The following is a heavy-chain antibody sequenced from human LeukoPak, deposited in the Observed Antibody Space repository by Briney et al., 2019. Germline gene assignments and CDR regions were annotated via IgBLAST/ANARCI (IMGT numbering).Heavy chain of an antibody. CDR2: ISSSSNYI. J-gene: IGHJ6*04. CDR3: ARDHCSGGSRLDV. Sequence: GGSLRLSCSASGFTFSSYSMNWVRQAPGKGLEWVSSISSSSNYIYCADSLKGRFIISRDNAKNSLYLQMNSLRAEDTAVYYCARDHCSGGSRLDVWGKGTTVTVSS. V-gene: IGHV3-21*01. D-gene: IGHD2-15*01. CDR1: GFTFSSYS.